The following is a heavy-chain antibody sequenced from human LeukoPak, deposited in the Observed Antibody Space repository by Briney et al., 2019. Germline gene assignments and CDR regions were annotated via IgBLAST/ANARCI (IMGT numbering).Heavy chain of an antibody. CDR2: IWYDGSNK. Sequence: QPGGSLRLSCAASGFTFSSYGMHWVRQAPGKGLEWVAVIWYDGSNKYYADSVKGRFTISRDNSKNTLYLQMNSLRAEDTAVYYCATDSGYLLRCGDWGQGTLVTVSS. D-gene: IGHD5-12*01. V-gene: IGHV3-33*01. J-gene: IGHJ4*02. CDR1: GFTFSSYG. CDR3: ATDSGYLLRCGD.